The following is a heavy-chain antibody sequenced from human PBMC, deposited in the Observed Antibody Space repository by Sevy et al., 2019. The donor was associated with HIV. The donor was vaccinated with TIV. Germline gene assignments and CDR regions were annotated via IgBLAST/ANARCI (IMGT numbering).Heavy chain of an antibody. CDR3: ARDLNSSGRRVSYMDV. J-gene: IGHJ6*03. CDR2: IHAGKGNT. V-gene: IGHV1-3*01. D-gene: IGHD6-19*01. Sequence: ASVKVSCKASGYIFTNYGIHWVRQAPGQRLEWMGWIHAGKGNTQYSQKIQGRVTITRDTFATTAYMELSSLRSEDTAVYYCARDLNSSGRRVSYMDVWGKWTTVTVSS. CDR1: GYIFTNYG.